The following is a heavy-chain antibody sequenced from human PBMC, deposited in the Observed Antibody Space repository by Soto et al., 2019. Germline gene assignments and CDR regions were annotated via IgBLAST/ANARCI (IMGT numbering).Heavy chain of an antibody. D-gene: IGHD2-2*01. V-gene: IGHV1-18*01. CDR2: ISAYNGNT. J-gene: IGHJ5*02. CDR3: ARKLGLGYCSSTGCYLGGWFDP. CDR1: GYTFTSYG. Sequence: QVQLVQSGAEVKKPGASVKVSCKASGYTFTSYGISWVRQAPGQGLEWMGWISAYNGNTNYAQKLQGRVTMTTDTSTSTAYMELRSRRSDDTAVYYCARKLGLGYCSSTGCYLGGWFDPWGQGTLVTVSS.